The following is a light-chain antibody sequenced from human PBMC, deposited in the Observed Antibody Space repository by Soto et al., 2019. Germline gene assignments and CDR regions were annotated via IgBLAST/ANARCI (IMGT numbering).Light chain of an antibody. Sequence: QSVLTQPASVSFSPGQSITISCTGTSSDVGGYNYVSWYQQHPGKAPKLMIYEVGNRPSGVSNRFSASKSGNTASLTISGLQAEDEGDYYCSSYTSSTTRVFGSGTKVTVL. CDR3: SSYTSSTTRV. V-gene: IGLV2-14*01. J-gene: IGLJ1*01. CDR1: SSDVGGYNY. CDR2: EVG.